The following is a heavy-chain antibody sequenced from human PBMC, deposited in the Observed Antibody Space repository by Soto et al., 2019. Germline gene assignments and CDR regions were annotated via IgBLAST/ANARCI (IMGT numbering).Heavy chain of an antibody. Sequence: GGSLRLSCAASGFTFSNYVMSWVRQAPGKGLEWVSSISGSGGSTYYADSVKGRFTISRDNSKNTLYLQMNSLRAEDTAVYYCAKVLGVAAYYYYGMDVWGQGTTVTVSS. CDR2: ISGSGGST. CDR3: AKVLGVAAYYYYGMDV. D-gene: IGHD3-3*01. V-gene: IGHV3-23*01. J-gene: IGHJ6*02. CDR1: GFTFSNYV.